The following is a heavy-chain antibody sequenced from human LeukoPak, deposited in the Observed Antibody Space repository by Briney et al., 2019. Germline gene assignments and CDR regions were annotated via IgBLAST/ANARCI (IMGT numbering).Heavy chain of an antibody. CDR1: GASISSGYD. CDR2: IYCSGST. J-gene: IGHJ4*02. V-gene: IGHV4-38-2*02. Sequence: SETLSLTCTVSGASISSGYDWGWIRQPPGKGLEWIGSIYCSGSTYYNPSLKSRVTISVDRSKNHFSLKLSSVTAADTAVYFCARDPPSGSYDYWGQGTLVTVSS. D-gene: IGHD1-26*01. CDR3: ARDPPSGSYDY.